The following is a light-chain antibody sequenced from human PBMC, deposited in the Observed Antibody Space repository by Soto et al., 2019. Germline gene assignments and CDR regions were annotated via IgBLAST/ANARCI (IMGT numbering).Light chain of an antibody. Sequence: EIVLTQSPGTLSLSPGERATLSCRASQSVSSSYLAWYQQKPGQAPRVLIYGASSRATGIPDRFSGSGSGSDFTLTSSRLGAEDFSVYYCQQYGGWTFGQGTKVEIK. V-gene: IGKV3-20*01. CDR3: QQYGGWT. J-gene: IGKJ1*01. CDR1: QSVSSSY. CDR2: GAS.